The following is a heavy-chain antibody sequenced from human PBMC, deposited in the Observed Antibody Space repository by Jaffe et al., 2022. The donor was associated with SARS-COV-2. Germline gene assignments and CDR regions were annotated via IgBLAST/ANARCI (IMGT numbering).Heavy chain of an antibody. CDR2: IYYSGST. J-gene: IGHJ4*02. CDR1: GGSVSSGSYY. D-gene: IGHD5-12*01. Sequence: QVQLQESGPGLVKPSETLSLTCTVSGGSVSSGSYYWSWIRQPPGKGLEWIGYIYYSGSTNYNPSLKSRVTISVDTSKNQFSLKLSSVTAADTAVYYCARVGPVVEMATRYYFDYWGQGTLVTVSS. CDR3: ARVGPVVEMATRYYFDY. V-gene: IGHV4-61*01.